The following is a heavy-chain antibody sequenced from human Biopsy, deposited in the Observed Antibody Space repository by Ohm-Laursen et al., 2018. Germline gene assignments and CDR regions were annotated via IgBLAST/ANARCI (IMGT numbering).Heavy chain of an antibody. D-gene: IGHD1-7*01. CDR2: VYTSGGT. CDR3: ARDYGLELGGLEAFDI. CDR1: GGSLKNYY. J-gene: IGHJ3*02. Sequence: TLSLTCTVSGGSLKNYYWSWIRQPAGKGLEWIGRVYTSGGTSCNPSLESRVTMSVVTSKNQFSLKVTSMTAADTALYYCARDYGLELGGLEAFDIWGQGTMVTVSS. V-gene: IGHV4-4*07.